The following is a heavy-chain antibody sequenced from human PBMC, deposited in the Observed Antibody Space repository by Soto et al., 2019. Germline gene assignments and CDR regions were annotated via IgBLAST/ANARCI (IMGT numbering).Heavy chain of an antibody. D-gene: IGHD4-17*01. Sequence: SLPRSGAAAGVTFRRSPMTSYRQAPGKGLDWVSAISGSGGSTYYADSVKGRFTISRDNSKNTLYLQMNSLRAEDTAVYYCAKDGDHDYGDSRGQYNWFDPWGQGTLVTVSS. J-gene: IGHJ5*02. CDR1: GVTFRRSP. V-gene: IGHV3-23*01. CDR2: ISGSGGST. CDR3: AKDGDHDYGDSRGQYNWFDP.